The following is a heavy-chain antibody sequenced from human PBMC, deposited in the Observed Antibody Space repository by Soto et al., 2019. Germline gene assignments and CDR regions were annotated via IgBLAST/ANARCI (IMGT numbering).Heavy chain of an antibody. CDR3: ARDWYSSSWYLDGYFQH. CDR1: GYTFTSYG. J-gene: IGHJ1*01. D-gene: IGHD6-13*01. Sequence: QVQLVQSGAEVKKPGASVKVSCKDSGYTFTSYGISWVRQAPGQGLEWMGWISAYNGNTNYAQKLQGRVTMTTDTSTSTAYMELRSLRSDDTAVYYCARDWYSSSWYLDGYFQHGGQGTLVTVSS. CDR2: ISAYNGNT. V-gene: IGHV1-18*01.